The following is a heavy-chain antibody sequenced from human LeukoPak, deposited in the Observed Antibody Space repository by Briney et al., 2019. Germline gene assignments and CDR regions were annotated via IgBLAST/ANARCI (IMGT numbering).Heavy chain of an antibody. V-gene: IGHV1-18*01. CDR2: NSAYNGNT. Sequence: ASVKVSCKASGYTFTSYGISWVRQAPGQGLEWMGWNSAYNGNTNYAQKLQGRVTMTTDTSTSTAYMELRSLRSDDTAVYYCARVWELVAATRLQVNPDAFDIWGQGTMVTVSS. D-gene: IGHD2-15*01. CDR1: GYTFTSYG. J-gene: IGHJ3*02. CDR3: ARVWELVAATRLQVNPDAFDI.